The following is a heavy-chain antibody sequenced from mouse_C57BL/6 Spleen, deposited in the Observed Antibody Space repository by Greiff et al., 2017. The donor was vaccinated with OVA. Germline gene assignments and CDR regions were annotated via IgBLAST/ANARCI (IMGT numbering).Heavy chain of an antibody. J-gene: IGHJ1*03. CDR1: GYTFTSYW. V-gene: IGHV1-7*01. D-gene: IGHD2-5*01. CDR2: INPSSGYT. CDR3: ARYSNWYFDV. Sequence: QVQLQQSGAELAKPGASVKLSCKASGYTFTSYWMHWVKQRPGQGLEWIGYINPSSGYTKYNQKFKDKATLTADKSSSTDYMQLISQTYEDSAVYNCARYSNWYFDVWGTGTTVTVSS.